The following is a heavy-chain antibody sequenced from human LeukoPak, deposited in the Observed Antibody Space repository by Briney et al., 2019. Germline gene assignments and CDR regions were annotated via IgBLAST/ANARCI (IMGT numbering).Heavy chain of an antibody. CDR1: GGSISSYY. J-gene: IGHJ3*02. Sequence: PSETLSLTCTVSGGSISSYYWSWIRQPPGKGLEWIGYIYYSGSTNYNPSLKSRVTISVDTSKNQFSLRLSSVTAADTAVYYCARHYADYADPYTFDIWGQGTMVTVSS. V-gene: IGHV4-59*08. D-gene: IGHD4-17*01. CDR3: ARHYADYADPYTFDI. CDR2: IYYSGST.